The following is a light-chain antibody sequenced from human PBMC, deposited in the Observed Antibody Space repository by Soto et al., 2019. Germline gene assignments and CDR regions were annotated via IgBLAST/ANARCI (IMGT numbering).Light chain of an antibody. CDR1: QGISSY. CDR3: QQYNTYPET. CDR2: DAS. Sequence: DIRMTQSAAALSASVGDRVTITCRASQGISSYLGWYQQKPGKAPNLLIYDASTLESGVPSRFSGSGSGTEFTLTITSLQPDDVATYYCQQYNTYPETFGQGTKVDIK. V-gene: IGKV1-5*01. J-gene: IGKJ1*01.